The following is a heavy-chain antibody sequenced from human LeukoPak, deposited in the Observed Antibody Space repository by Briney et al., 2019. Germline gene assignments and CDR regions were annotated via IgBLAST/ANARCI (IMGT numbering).Heavy chain of an antibody. D-gene: IGHD3-9*01. CDR3: ARSSLRYVSGGFLGYFDY. J-gene: IGHJ4*02. V-gene: IGHV4-59*01. CDR2: IYYSGST. CDR1: GGSISSYY. Sequence: PSETLSLTCTVSGGSISSYYWSWIRQPPGKGLEWIGYIYYSGSTNYNPSLNSRVTISVDTSKNQFSLKLSSVTAADTAVYYCARSSLRYVSGGFLGYFDYWGQGTLVTVSS.